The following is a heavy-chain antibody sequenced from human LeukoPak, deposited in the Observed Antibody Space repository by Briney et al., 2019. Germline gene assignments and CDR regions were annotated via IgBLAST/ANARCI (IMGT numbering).Heavy chain of an antibody. CDR3: ARVSVRSVYYDFWSGYYPSDH. V-gene: IGHV1-18*01. CDR2: ISAYNGNT. Sequence: ASVKVSCKASGYTFTSYGISWVRQAPGQGLEWMGWISAYNGNTNYAQKLQGRVTMTTDTSTSTAYMELRSLRSDDTAVYYCARVSVRSVYYDFWSGYYPSDHWGQGTLVTVSS. D-gene: IGHD3-3*01. J-gene: IGHJ4*02. CDR1: GYTFTSYG.